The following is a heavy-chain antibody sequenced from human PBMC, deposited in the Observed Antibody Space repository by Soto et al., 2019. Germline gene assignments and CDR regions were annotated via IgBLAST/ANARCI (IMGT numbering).Heavy chain of an antibody. CDR2: IDPSDSYT. Sequence: PGDSLKIACRGSGYSFSSYWISWVRQMPRKGLEWMGRIDPSDSYTNYSPSFQGHVTISADKSIITAYLQWSSLKASDTAMYYCARHFIAAPLNWFDPWGQGTLVPVSS. CDR1: GYSFSSYW. J-gene: IGHJ5*02. V-gene: IGHV5-10-1*01. D-gene: IGHD6-6*01. CDR3: ARHFIAAPLNWFDP.